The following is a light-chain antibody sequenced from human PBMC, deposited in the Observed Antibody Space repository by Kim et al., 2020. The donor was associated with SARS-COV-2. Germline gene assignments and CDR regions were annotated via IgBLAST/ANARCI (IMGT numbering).Light chain of an antibody. CDR1: KLGDKF. V-gene: IGLV3-1*01. Sequence: SYELTQPPSVSVSPGQTASITCSGEKLGDKFACWYRQKPGQSPVQVIYQDSKRPSGIPERFSGSNSGNTATLTISGTQAMDEADYYCQAWHSSTAVFGGGTQLTVL. CDR3: QAWHSSTAV. J-gene: IGLJ3*02. CDR2: QDS.